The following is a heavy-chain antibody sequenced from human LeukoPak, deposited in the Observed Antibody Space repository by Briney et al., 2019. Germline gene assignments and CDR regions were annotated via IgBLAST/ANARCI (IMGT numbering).Heavy chain of an antibody. CDR3: ARGPYYYDSSGYYFDY. J-gene: IGHJ4*02. Sequence: GWSLRLSCAASGFTFSSYSMNWVRQAPGKGLEWVSSISSSSSNRYHADSVKGRFTISRDNAKNSLYLQMNSLRAEDTAVYYCARGPYYYDSSGYYFDYWGQGTLVTVSS. V-gene: IGHV3-21*01. D-gene: IGHD3-22*01. CDR1: GFTFSSYS. CDR2: ISSSSSNR.